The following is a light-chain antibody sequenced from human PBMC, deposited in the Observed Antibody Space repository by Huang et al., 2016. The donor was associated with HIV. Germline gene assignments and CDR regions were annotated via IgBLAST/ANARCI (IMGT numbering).Light chain of an antibody. Sequence: ERVMTQSPATLSVAPGERVTLSCRASHSVSSNLAWYQQKPDQAPRLLIQGASTRATGIPARFSGSGSGTEFTRAISSLQSEDSGVYFCQQYDNWPLTFGQGTRLEMK. V-gene: IGKV3-15*01. CDR1: HSVSSN. CDR3: QQYDNWPLT. J-gene: IGKJ5*01. CDR2: GAS.